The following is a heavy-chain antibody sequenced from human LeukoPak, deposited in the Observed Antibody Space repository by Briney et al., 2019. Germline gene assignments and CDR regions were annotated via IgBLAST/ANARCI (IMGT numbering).Heavy chain of an antibody. V-gene: IGHV3-9*01. Sequence: GRSLRLSCAASGFTFHDYVMHWVRQAPGKGLEWVSGIRWNSGGIAYADSVKGRFTISRDNAKNSLYLQMNSLRAEDTALYYCANGDDSSGYYYSWTYWGQGTLVTVSS. CDR1: GFTFHDYV. D-gene: IGHD3-22*01. CDR2: IRWNSGGI. J-gene: IGHJ4*02. CDR3: ANGDDSSGYYYSWTY.